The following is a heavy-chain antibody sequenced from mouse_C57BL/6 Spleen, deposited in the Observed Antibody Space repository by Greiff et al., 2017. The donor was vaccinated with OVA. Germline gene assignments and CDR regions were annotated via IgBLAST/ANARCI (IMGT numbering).Heavy chain of an antibody. CDR2: IDPSDSYT. J-gene: IGHJ1*03. V-gene: IGHV1-50*01. CDR1: GYTFTSYW. CDR3: ARWRSPWYFDV. Sequence: VQLQQPGAELVKPGASVKLSCKASGYTFTSYWMQWVKQRPGQGLEWIGEIDPSDSYTNYNQKFKGKATLTVDTSSSTAYMQRSSLTSEDSAVYYCARWRSPWYFDVWGTGTTVTVSS.